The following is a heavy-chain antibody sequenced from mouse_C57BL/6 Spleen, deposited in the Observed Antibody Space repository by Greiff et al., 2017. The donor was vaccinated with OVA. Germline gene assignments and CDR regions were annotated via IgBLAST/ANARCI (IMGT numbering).Heavy chain of an antibody. CDR1: GYSFTGYF. CDR2: INPYNGDT. D-gene: IGHD2-5*01. J-gene: IGHJ1*03. Sequence: EVQGVESGPELVKPGDSVKISCKASGYSFTGYFMNWVMQSHGKSLEWIGRINPYNGDTFYNQKFKGKATLTVDKSSSTAHMELRRLTSEDSAVYYCARYYSNYGGYFDVWGTGTTVTVSS. V-gene: IGHV1-20*01. CDR3: ARYYSNYGGYFDV.